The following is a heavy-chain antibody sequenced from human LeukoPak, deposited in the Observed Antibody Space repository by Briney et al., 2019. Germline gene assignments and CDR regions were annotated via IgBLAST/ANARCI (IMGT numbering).Heavy chain of an antibody. Sequence: GGSLRLSCAASGFTFSSYGMHWVRQAPGKGLEWVAVIWYDGSNKYYADSVKGRFTISRDNSKNTLYLQMNSQRAEDTAVYYCARGLYYYDSSGYSDYWAREPWSPSPQ. CDR3: ARGLYYYDSSGYSDY. D-gene: IGHD3-22*01. V-gene: IGHV3-33*08. CDR2: IWYDGSNK. J-gene: IGHJ4*02. CDR1: GFTFSSYG.